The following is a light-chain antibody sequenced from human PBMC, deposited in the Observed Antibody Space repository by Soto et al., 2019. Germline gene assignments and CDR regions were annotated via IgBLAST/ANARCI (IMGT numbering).Light chain of an antibody. CDR3: QQYKNWPLT. CDR1: QSVSSN. V-gene: IGKV3-15*01. Sequence: EIVMTQSPATLSVSPGERATLSCRASQSVSSNLAWYQQKPGQAPRILIYGASNRVTGIPPRFSGSGSGTDFSLSISSLQSEDFAIYYCQQYKNWPLTFGGGTKVEIK. CDR2: GAS. J-gene: IGKJ4*01.